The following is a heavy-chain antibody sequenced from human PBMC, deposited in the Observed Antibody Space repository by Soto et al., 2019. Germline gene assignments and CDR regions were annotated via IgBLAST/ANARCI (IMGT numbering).Heavy chain of an antibody. D-gene: IGHD3-3*01. CDR1: GYTFTSYG. Sequence: QVQLVQSGAEVKKPGASVKVSCKASGYTFTSYGISWVRQAPGQGLDGMGWISAYNGNTNYAQKLQGRVTMTTDTSTSTAYMELRSLRSDDTAVYYCARDRYYDFWSGYHSDYWGQGTLVTVSS. CDR2: ISAYNGNT. J-gene: IGHJ4*02. V-gene: IGHV1-18*01. CDR3: ARDRYYDFWSGYHSDY.